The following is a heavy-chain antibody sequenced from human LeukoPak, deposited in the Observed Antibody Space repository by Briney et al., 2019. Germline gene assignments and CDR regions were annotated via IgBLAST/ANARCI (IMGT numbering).Heavy chain of an antibody. J-gene: IGHJ4*02. CDR3: TANGDNSDF. CDR1: GFSLTDSS. Sequence: HAGGSLRLSCAASGFSLTDSSVHWVRQASGKGLEWLGRIRNKASTYATAYAASVRGRFTISRDDSKHTAYLQMNSLKTDDTAVYYCTANGDNSDFWGQGTLVTVSS. CDR2: IRNKASTYAT. D-gene: IGHD2-21*02. V-gene: IGHV3-73*01.